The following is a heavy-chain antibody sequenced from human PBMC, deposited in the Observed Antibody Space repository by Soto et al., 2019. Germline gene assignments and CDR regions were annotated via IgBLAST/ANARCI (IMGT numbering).Heavy chain of an antibody. CDR3: ARERGDSHWIDP. CDR2: VENSGST. Sequence: SETLSLTCSVSGGSVSSESYYWSWIRQTPGKGLEWIGNVENSGSTKYNPSLKSRVTISVDTSKNQFSLKLSSVTGADTAVYYCARERGDSHWIDPWGQGTLVTV. V-gene: IGHV4-61*01. J-gene: IGHJ5*02. CDR1: GGSVSSESYY. D-gene: IGHD2-21*01.